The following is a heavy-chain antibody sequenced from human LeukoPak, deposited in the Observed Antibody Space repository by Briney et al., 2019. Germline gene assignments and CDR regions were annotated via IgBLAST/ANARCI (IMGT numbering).Heavy chain of an antibody. CDR3: ATQHGGRPDY. CDR1: GGSISGSSYY. J-gene: IGHJ4*02. V-gene: IGHV4-39*01. D-gene: IGHD2-15*01. Sequence: SETLSLTCTVSGGSISGSSYYWGWIRQPPGKGLEWIGSIYYDESTYYDPSLKSRVTISVDTSKNQFSLKLSSVTAADTAVYYCATQHGGRPDYWGQGTLVTVSS. CDR2: IYYDEST.